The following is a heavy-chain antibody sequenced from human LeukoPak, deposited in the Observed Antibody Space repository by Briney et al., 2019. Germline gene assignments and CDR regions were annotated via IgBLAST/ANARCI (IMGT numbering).Heavy chain of an antibody. V-gene: IGHV4-4*07. J-gene: IGHJ2*01. Sequence: PSETLSLTCTVSGDSLSDNYWSWIRQPAAKGLEWIGRIYTSGSINYNPSLKSRVSMSIDTSKNQLSLNLRSLTAADTAVYYCARHVSAYNPHWYFDLWGRGTLVTVSA. D-gene: IGHD5-24*01. CDR1: GDSLSDNY. CDR2: IYTSGSI. CDR3: ARHVSAYNPHWYFDL.